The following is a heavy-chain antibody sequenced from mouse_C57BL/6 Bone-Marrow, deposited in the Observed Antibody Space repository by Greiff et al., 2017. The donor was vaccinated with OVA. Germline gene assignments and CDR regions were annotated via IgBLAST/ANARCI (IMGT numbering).Heavy chain of an antibody. D-gene: IGHD1-1*01. CDR1: GFTFSDYY. CDR3: ASGSSYLYFDV. Sequence: EVQRVESEGGLVQPGSSMKLSCTASGFTFSDYYMAWVRQVPEKGLEWVANINYDGSSTYYLDSLKSRFIISRDNAKNILYLQMSSLKSEDTATYYCASGSSYLYFDVWGTGTTVTVSS. V-gene: IGHV5-16*01. J-gene: IGHJ1*03. CDR2: INYDGSST.